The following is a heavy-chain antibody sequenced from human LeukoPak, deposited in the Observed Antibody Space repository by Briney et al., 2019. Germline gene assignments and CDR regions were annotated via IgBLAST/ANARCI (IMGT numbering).Heavy chain of an antibody. J-gene: IGHJ5*02. CDR2: IYYSGST. CDR1: GGSISSYY. Sequence: TETLSLTCTVSGGSISSYYWSWIRQPPGKGLEWIGYIYYSGSTNYNPSLKSRVTISVDTSKNQFSLTLSSVTAADTAVYYCARRGNDYGDYVSWFDPWGQGTLVTVSS. CDR3: ARRGNDYGDYVSWFDP. D-gene: IGHD4-17*01. V-gene: IGHV4-59*01.